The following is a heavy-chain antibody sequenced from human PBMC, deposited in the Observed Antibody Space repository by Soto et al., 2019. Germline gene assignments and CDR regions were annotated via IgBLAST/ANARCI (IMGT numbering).Heavy chain of an antibody. J-gene: IGHJ5*02. CDR2: IIPIFGTA. V-gene: IGHV1-69*13. D-gene: IGHD6-13*01. CDR3: ARGQEAIAAVNWFDP. Sequence: ASVKVPCKASGGTFSSYAISWVRQAPGQGLEWMGGIIPIFGTANYAQKFQGRVTITADESTSTAYMELSSLRSEDTAVYYCARGQEAIAAVNWFDPWGQGTLVTGS. CDR1: GGTFSSYA.